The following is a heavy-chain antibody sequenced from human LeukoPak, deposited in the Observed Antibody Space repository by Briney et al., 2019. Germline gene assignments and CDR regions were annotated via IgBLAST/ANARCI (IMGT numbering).Heavy chain of an antibody. J-gene: IGHJ4*02. V-gene: IGHV3-66*02. Sequence: GGSLRLSCAASGFTVSSNYMSWVRQAPGKGLEWVTVIYSGGSTYYADSVKGRFTISRDNSKNTLYLQMNSLRAEDTAVYYCARDRSRGSRVEFFFDYWGQGTLVTVSS. CDR2: IYSGGST. CDR3: ARDRSRGSRVEFFFDY. CDR1: GFTVSSNY. D-gene: IGHD4-23*01.